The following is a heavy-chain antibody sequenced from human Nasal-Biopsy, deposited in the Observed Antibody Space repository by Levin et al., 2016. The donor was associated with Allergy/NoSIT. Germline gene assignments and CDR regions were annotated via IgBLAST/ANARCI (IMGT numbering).Heavy chain of an antibody. CDR3: VRDYGD. D-gene: IGHD4-17*01. J-gene: IGHJ4*02. CDR1: GFTFRSYW. V-gene: IGHV3-74*01. Sequence: LSLTCAASGFTFRSYWMYWVRQVPGEGLMWVSRINGDGDSTSHAVSVKGRFTTSRDNAKNTLFLHMSSLRVEDTAVYYCVRDYGDWGQGTLVTVSS. CDR2: INGDGDST.